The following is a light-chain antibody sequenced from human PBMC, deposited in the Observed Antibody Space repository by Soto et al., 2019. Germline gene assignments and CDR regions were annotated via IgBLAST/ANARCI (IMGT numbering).Light chain of an antibody. CDR2: GNS. CDR1: SSNIGARYD. CDR3: QSYDSSLSGVV. V-gene: IGLV1-40*01. J-gene: IGLJ2*01. Sequence: QSVLTQPPSVSGAPGQRVTISCTGSSSNIGARYDVHWYQHLPGTAPKLLIYGNSNRPSGVPDRFSGSKSDTSASLAITGLQAEDEADYYCQSYDSSLSGVVFGGGTKVTVL.